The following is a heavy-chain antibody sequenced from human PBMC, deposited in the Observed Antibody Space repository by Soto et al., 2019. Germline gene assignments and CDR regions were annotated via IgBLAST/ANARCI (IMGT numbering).Heavy chain of an antibody. Sequence: EVQLVESVGGVVRPGGSLRLSCAASGFTFDDYGMSWVRQAPGKGLEWVSGINWNGGSTGYADSVKGRFTISRDNAKNTLYLQMNSLRAEDTALYYCARLYSSGWYGPGRYLGQGTLVTVSS. J-gene: IGHJ4*02. V-gene: IGHV3-20*04. CDR2: INWNGGST. CDR1: GFTFDDYG. CDR3: ARLYSSGWYGPGRY. D-gene: IGHD6-19*01.